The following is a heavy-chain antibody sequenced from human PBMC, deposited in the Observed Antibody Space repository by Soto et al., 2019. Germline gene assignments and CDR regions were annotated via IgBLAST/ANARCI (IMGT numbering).Heavy chain of an antibody. CDR1: GGSISSGDYY. CDR2: IYYSGST. CDR3: GTMPIVVEPAPMDV. D-gene: IGHD2-2*01. Sequence: PSEILSLTCTVSGGSISSGDYYWSWIRQPPGKGLEWIGYIYYSGSTSYNASLKSRTSISADPSNNQFSLKLHSLTAADTAVYFCGTMPIVVEPAPMDVWGPGTSVTVSS. J-gene: IGHJ6*02. V-gene: IGHV4-30-4*01.